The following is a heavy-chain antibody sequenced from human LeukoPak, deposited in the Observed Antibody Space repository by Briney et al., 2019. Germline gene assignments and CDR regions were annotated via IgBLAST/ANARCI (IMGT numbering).Heavy chain of an antibody. J-gene: IGHJ4*02. CDR1: GYTFTSYG. D-gene: IGHD3-3*01. V-gene: IGHV1-18*01. CDR2: ISAYNGNT. Sequence: ASVKVSCKASGYTFTSYGISWVRQAPGQGLEWMGWISAYNGNTNYAQKLQGRVTMTTDTSTSTAYMELRSLRSDDTAVYYCARDLQYYDFWSGYSREAYYRGQGTLVTVSS. CDR3: ARDLQYYDFWSGYSREAYY.